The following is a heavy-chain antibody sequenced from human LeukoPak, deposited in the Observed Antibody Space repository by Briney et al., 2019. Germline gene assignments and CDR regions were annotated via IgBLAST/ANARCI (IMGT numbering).Heavy chain of an antibody. D-gene: IGHD6-19*01. Sequence: GGSLRLSCAASGFTFSNYALHWVRQAPGKGLEWVAVISSDGSNKYYADSVKGRFTVSRDNSKNTLYLQMNSLRIEDTAVYYCARGIAVAGCDSWGQGTLVTVS. J-gene: IGHJ5*01. CDR2: ISSDGSNK. CDR3: ARGIAVAGCDS. V-gene: IGHV3-30-3*01. CDR1: GFTFSNYA.